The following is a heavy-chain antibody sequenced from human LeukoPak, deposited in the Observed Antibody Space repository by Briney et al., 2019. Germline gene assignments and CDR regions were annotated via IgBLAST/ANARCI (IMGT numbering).Heavy chain of an antibody. CDR1: GFTFSSYW. J-gene: IGHJ4*02. D-gene: IGHD6-19*01. V-gene: IGHV3-7*01. Sequence: GGSLRLSCAASGFTFSSYWMSWVRQAPGKGLEWVANIKQDGSEKYYVDSVKGRFTISRDNAKNSLYLQMNSLRAEDTAVYYCAREVYSSGWYVSPYWGQGTLVTVSS. CDR3: AREVYSSGWYVSPY. CDR2: IKQDGSEK.